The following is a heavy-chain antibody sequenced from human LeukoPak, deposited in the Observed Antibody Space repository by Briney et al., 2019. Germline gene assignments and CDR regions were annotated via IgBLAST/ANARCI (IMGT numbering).Heavy chain of an antibody. J-gene: IGHJ4*02. D-gene: IGHD3-10*01. V-gene: IGHV3-30*07. CDR3: ARDSLPRRGGFDY. CDR1: GFTFSSYA. Sequence: PGGSLRLSCAASGFTFSSYAMHWVRQAPGKGLEWVAVISYDGSNKYYADSVKGRFTISRDNAKNSLYLQMNSLRAEDTAVYYCARDSLPRRGGFDYWGQGTLVTVSS. CDR2: ISYDGSNK.